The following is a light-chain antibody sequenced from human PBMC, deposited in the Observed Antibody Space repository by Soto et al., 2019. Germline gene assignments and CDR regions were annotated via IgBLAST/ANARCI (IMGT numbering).Light chain of an antibody. CDR1: QGISNW. CDR3: LQHNSYPIT. V-gene: IGKV1-5*01. Sequence: DIQMTQSPSTLSASIGDRVTIACRASQGISNWLDWYQQKPGKAPKLLISDASTLESGVPSRFGGSGSGTEFTLSITTLQPDDFPTYYCLQHNSYPITFGQGTRL. CDR2: DAS. J-gene: IGKJ5*01.